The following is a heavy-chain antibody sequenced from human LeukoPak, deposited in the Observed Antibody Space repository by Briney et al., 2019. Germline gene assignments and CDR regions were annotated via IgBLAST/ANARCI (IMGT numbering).Heavy chain of an antibody. CDR1: GFTFSSYS. Sequence: HPGGSLRLSCAASGFTFSSYSMNWVRQAPGKGLEWVASINHNGNVNYYVDSVKGRFTISRDNAKNSLYLQMNSLRAEDTAVYYCAITSRRDIWGQGTMVTVSS. CDR3: AITSRRDI. D-gene: IGHD2/OR15-2a*01. J-gene: IGHJ3*02. V-gene: IGHV3-7*01. CDR2: INHNGNVN.